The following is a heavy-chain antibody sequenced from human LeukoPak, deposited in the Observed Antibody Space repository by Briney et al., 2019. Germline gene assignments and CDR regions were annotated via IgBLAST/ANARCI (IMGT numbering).Heavy chain of an antibody. CDR2: VQFDGTNK. CDR1: GFSFSNYA. V-gene: IGHV3-30*04. CDR3: AKDHRTYGDLAGYFDY. J-gene: IGHJ4*02. D-gene: IGHD4-17*01. Sequence: GRSLRLSCAASGFSFSNYAMHWVRQAPGKGLEWVAFVQFDGTNKYYADSVKGRFTISRDNSKNTLYLQMNSLRAEDTAVYYCAKDHRTYGDLAGYFDYWGQGTLVTVSS.